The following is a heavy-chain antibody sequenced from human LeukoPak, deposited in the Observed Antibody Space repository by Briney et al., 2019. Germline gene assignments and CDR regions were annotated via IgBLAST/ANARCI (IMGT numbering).Heavy chain of an antibody. Sequence: GGSLRLSCAASGFTFSSYAMHWVRQAPGKGLEWVAVISYDGSNKYYADSVKGRFTISRDNSENTLYLQMNSLRAEDTAVYYCARAPCSSTSCYARPFDYWGQGTLVTVSS. CDR1: GFTFSSYA. CDR3: ARAPCSSTSCYARPFDY. CDR2: ISYDGSNK. J-gene: IGHJ4*02. D-gene: IGHD2-2*01. V-gene: IGHV3-30*04.